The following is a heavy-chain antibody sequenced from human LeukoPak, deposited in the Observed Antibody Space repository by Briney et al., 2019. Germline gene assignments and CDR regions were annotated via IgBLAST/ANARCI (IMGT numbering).Heavy chain of an antibody. CDR3: ARGKRSSDGSQTPGDV. CDR2: ISYDGSNK. CDR1: GFTFSSYA. J-gene: IGHJ6*02. Sequence: PGGSLRLSCAASGFTFSSYAMHWVRQAPGKGLEWVAVISYDGSNKYYADSVKGRFTISRDNSKNTLYLQMNSLRAEDTAVYYCARGKRSSDGSQTPGDVGGQGTTVTVP. V-gene: IGHV3-30-3*01.